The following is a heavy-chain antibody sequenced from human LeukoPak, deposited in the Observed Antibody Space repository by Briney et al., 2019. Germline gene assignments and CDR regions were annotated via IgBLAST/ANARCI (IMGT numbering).Heavy chain of an antibody. Sequence: TPSETLSLTCTVSGGSISSSSYYWGWIRQPPGRGLEWIGSIYYSGSTYYNLSLKSRVIISVDTSKNQFSLKLSSVTSADTAVYYCAKSTPVEVDYWGQGALVTVSS. CDR1: GGSISSSSYY. CDR3: AKSTPVEVDY. J-gene: IGHJ4*02. CDR2: IYYSGST. V-gene: IGHV4-39*01.